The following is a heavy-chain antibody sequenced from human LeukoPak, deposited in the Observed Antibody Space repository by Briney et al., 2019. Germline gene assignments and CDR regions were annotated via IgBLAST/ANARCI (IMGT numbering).Heavy chain of an antibody. V-gene: IGHV1-69*05. J-gene: IGHJ4*02. CDR1: GYTLTELS. CDR3: ARWTRWLQRGAYFDY. D-gene: IGHD5-24*01. CDR2: IIPIFGTA. Sequence: SVKVSCKVSGYTLTELSMHWVRQAPGQGLEWMGGIIPIFGTANYAQKFQGRVTITTDESTSTAYMELSSLRSEDTAVYYCARWTRWLQRGAYFDYWGQGTLVTVSS.